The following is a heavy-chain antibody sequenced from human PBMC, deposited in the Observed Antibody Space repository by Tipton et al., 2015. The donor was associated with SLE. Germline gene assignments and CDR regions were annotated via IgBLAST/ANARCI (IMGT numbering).Heavy chain of an antibody. V-gene: IGHV4-34*01. CDR2: INHSGST. CDR1: GGSFSGYY. CDR3: ARCFVQGFLKSPPDY. Sequence: LRLSCAVYGGSFSGYYWSWIRQPPGKGLEWIGEINHSGSTNYNPSLKSRVTISVDTSKNQFSLKLSSVTAADTAVYYCARCFVQGFLKSPPDYWGQGTLVTVSS. D-gene: IGHD3-3*01. J-gene: IGHJ4*02.